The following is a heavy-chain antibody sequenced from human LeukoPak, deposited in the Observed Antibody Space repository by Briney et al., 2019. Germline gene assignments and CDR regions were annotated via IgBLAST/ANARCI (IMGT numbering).Heavy chain of an antibody. CDR1: GFTFSSYA. J-gene: IGHJ4*02. CDR2: ISYGGSNK. Sequence: GGSLRLSCAASGFTFSSYAMHWVRQAPGKGLEWVAVISYGGSNKYYADSVKGRFTISRDNSKNTLYLQMNSLRAEDTAVYYCARFGTVTTSIFDYWGQGTLVTVSS. D-gene: IGHD4-11*01. CDR3: ARFGTVTTSIFDY. V-gene: IGHV3-30-3*01.